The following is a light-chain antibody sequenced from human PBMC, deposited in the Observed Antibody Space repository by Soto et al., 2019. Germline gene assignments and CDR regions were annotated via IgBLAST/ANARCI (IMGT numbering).Light chain of an antibody. CDR1: SSNIGTNI. CDR3: AAWDGSLSGVV. V-gene: IGLV1-44*01. J-gene: IGLJ3*02. CDR2: SDN. Sequence: QSALTQPPSASGTPGQRVTISCSGSSSNIGTNIVNWYQQLPGTAPKLLIYSDNQRPSGVPDRFSGSKSGTSASLAISGLQSEDEADYYCAAWDGSLSGVVFGGGTKVTVL.